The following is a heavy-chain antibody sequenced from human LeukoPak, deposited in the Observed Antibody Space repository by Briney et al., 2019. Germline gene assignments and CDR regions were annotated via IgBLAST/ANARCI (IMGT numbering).Heavy chain of an antibody. CDR3: ARVRDSGPDY. Sequence: MTSETLSLTCTVSGGSISSGGYYWSWIRQHPGKGLERIGYIYYSGSTYYNPSLKSRVTISVDTSKNQFSLKLSSVTAADTAVYYCARVRDSGPDYWGQGTLVTVSS. V-gene: IGHV4-31*03. J-gene: IGHJ4*02. CDR2: IYYSGST. CDR1: GGSISSGGYY. D-gene: IGHD6-25*01.